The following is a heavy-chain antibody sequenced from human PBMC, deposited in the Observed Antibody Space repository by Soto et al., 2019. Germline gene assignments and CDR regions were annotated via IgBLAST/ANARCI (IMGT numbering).Heavy chain of an antibody. Sequence: PSETLSLTCTVSGGSISSSNYYWGWIRQPPEKRLEWIGSIFYSGSTYYNPSLKSRVTISVDTSKNQFSLKLSSVTAADTAVYYCARRVVVPTADYYYFYMDVWGKGTTVTVSS. D-gene: IGHD2-2*01. V-gene: IGHV4-39*01. CDR1: GGSISSSNYY. CDR3: ARRVVVPTADYYYFYMDV. J-gene: IGHJ6*03. CDR2: IFYSGST.